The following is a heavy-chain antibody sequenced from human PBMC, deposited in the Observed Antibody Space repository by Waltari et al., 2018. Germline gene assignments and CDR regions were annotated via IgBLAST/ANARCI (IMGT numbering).Heavy chain of an antibody. V-gene: IGHV4-39*07. CDR3: ARDIRHYDFWSGSYY. CDR1: GGSISSSSYY. Sequence: QLQLQESGPGLVKPSETLSLTCTVSGGSISSSSYYWGWIRQPPGKGLEWIGSIYYRGGTYENPVLKSRGTRSVDTSKNQFARKLSSVTAADTAVYYCARDIRHYDFWSGSYYWGQGTLVTVSS. CDR2: IYYRGGT. J-gene: IGHJ4*02. D-gene: IGHD3-3*01.